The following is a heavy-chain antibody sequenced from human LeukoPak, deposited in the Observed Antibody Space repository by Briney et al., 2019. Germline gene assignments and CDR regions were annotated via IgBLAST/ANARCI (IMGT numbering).Heavy chain of an antibody. CDR3: AKERVRGYDDEYYFDY. V-gene: IGHV3-66*03. Sequence: SGGSLRLSCAASGFTVSTNYMTWIRQAPGKGLEWVSVMYTLGNTNYADSVRGRFTISRDNSKNTLYLQMNSLRAEDTAVYYCAKERVRGYDDEYYFDYWGQGTLVTVSS. J-gene: IGHJ4*02. CDR1: GFTVSTNY. D-gene: IGHD5-12*01. CDR2: MYTLGNT.